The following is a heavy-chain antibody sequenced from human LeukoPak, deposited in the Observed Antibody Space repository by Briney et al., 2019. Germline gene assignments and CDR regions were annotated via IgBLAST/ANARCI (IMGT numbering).Heavy chain of an antibody. V-gene: IGHV3-74*01. CDR3: ARPRGYSGYDSAGAFDI. CDR2: INSDGSST. D-gene: IGHD5-12*01. J-gene: IGHJ3*02. Sequence: GGSLRLSCAASGFTFSSYWMHWVRQAPGKGLVWVSRINSDGSSTSYADSVKGRFTISRDNAKNTLYLQMNSLRAEDTAVYYCARPRGYSGYDSAGAFDIWGQGTMVTVSS. CDR1: GFTFSSYW.